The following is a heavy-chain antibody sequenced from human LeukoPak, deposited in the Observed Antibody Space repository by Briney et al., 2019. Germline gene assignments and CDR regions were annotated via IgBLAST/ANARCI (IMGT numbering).Heavy chain of an antibody. D-gene: IGHD6-19*01. CDR3: ARGKTGWAYYFDY. J-gene: IGHJ4*02. V-gene: IGHV4-59*01. CDR2: IYYSGST. Sequence: SETLSLTCTVSGGSISSYHWSWIRQPPGKGLEWIGYIYYSGSTNYNPSLKSRVTISVDTSKNQFSLKLSSVTAADTAVYYCARGKTGWAYYFDYWGQGTLVTVSS. CDR1: GGSISSYH.